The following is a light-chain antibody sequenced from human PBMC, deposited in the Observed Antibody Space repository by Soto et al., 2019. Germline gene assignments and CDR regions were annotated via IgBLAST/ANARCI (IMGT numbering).Light chain of an antibody. Sequence: QSVLTQPPSASGSPGQSVTISCTGTNSDVGGYNYVSWYQQHPGKAPKLMIYEVNKRPSGVPDRFSGSKSGNTASLTVSGLQAEDEADYYCNSYAGSPYVFGTGTKLTVL. CDR3: NSYAGSPYV. CDR2: EVN. J-gene: IGLJ1*01. CDR1: NSDVGGYNY. V-gene: IGLV2-8*01.